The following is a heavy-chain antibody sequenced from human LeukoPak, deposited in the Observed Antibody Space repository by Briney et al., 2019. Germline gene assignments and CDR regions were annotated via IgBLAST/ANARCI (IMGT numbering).Heavy chain of an antibody. CDR3: ARGFLEWLPAYY. CDR2: IYYSGGT. CDR1: GGSISSYY. Sequence: SETLSLTCTVSGGSISSYYWSWIRQPPGKGLEWIGYIYYSGGTNYNPSLKSRVTISVDTSKNQFSPKLSSVTAADTAVYYCARGFLEWLPAYYWGQGTLVTVSS. D-gene: IGHD3-3*01. V-gene: IGHV4-59*01. J-gene: IGHJ4*02.